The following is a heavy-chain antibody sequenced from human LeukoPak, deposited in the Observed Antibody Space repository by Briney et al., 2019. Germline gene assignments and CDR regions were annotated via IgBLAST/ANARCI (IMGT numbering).Heavy chain of an antibody. CDR1: GGTFTSYG. CDR2: ISAYNGNT. J-gene: IGHJ2*01. V-gene: IGHV1-18*01. CDR3: ARDLYQLLDYWYFDL. D-gene: IGHD2-2*01. Sequence: GASVKVSCKASGGTFTSYGISWVRQAPGQGLEWMGWISAYNGNTNYAQKLQGRVTMTTDTSTSTAYMELRSLRSDDTAVYYCARDLYQLLDYWYFDLWGRGTLVTVSS.